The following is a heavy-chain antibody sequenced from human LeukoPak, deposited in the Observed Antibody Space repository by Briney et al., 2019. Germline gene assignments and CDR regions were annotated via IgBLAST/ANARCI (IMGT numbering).Heavy chain of an antibody. J-gene: IGHJ4*02. CDR3: ARLSLGSLDMFDY. Sequence: SETLSLTCTVSGGSISSYYWSWIRQPPGKGLEWIGYIYYSGSTNYNPSLKSRVTISVDTSKNQFSLKLSSVTAADTAAYYCARLSLGSLDMFDYWGQGTLVTVSS. CDR1: GGSISSYY. V-gene: IGHV4-59*08. CDR2: IYYSGST. D-gene: IGHD3/OR15-3a*01.